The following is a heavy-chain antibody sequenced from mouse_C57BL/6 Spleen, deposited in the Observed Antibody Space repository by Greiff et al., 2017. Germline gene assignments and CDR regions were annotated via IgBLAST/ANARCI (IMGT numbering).Heavy chain of an antibody. D-gene: IGHD1-1*01. CDR1: GYTFTSYW. Sequence: QVQLQQPGAELVRPGTSVKLSCKASGYTFTSYWMHWVKQRPGQGLEWIGVIDPSDSYTNYNQKFKGKATLTVDTSSSTAYMQLSSLTSEDSAVYYCARRGFMGPHAMDYWGQGTSVTVSS. CDR3: ARRGFMGPHAMDY. J-gene: IGHJ4*01. V-gene: IGHV1-59*01. CDR2: IDPSDSYT.